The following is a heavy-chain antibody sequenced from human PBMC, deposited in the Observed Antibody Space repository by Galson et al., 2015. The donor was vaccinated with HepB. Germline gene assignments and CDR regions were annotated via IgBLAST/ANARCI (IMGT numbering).Heavy chain of an antibody. CDR1: GGSTSSYY. Sequence: SETLSLTCTVSGGSTSSYYWSWIRQPPGKGLEWIGYIYYSGSTNYNPSLKSRVTISVDTSKNQFSLKLSSVTAADTAVYYCARDEVVPAAMNGVPNWFDPWGQGTLVTVSS. D-gene: IGHD2-2*01. J-gene: IGHJ5*02. CDR3: ARDEVVPAAMNGVPNWFDP. V-gene: IGHV4-59*01. CDR2: IYYSGST.